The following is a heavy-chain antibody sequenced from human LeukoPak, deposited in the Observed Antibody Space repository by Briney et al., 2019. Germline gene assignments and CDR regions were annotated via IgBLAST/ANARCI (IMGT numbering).Heavy chain of an antibody. J-gene: IGHJ3*02. Sequence: ASVKVSCKASGYTFTNYGISWVRQAPGQGLKWMGWISTYTGNTNYAQKFQGRVTMTTDTSTSTAYVELRSLRSDDTAVYYCARGTRWFGELWDAFDIWGQGTMVTVSS. CDR1: GYTFTNYG. V-gene: IGHV1-18*01. D-gene: IGHD3-10*01. CDR2: ISTYTGNT. CDR3: ARGTRWFGELWDAFDI.